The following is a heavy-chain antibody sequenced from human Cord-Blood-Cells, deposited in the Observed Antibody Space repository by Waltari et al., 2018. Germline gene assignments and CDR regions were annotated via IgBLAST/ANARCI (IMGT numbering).Heavy chain of an antibody. Sequence: VQLMQRGAGPLKPSEHRSLPGAVQGRYFAGCDWCWLRQPPGKGLEWIGEINHSGSTNYNPALKSRVTISVDTSKNQFSLKLSSVTAADTAVYYCARAWTVVTAFDIWGQGTMVTVSS. J-gene: IGHJ3*02. V-gene: IGHV4-34*01. D-gene: IGHD2-15*01. CDR3: ARAWTVVTAFDI. CDR2: INHSGST. CDR1: GRYFAGCD.